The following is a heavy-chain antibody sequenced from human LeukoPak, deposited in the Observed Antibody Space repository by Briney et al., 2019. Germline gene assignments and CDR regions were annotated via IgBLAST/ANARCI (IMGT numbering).Heavy chain of an antibody. D-gene: IGHD6-13*01. V-gene: IGHV3-21*01. CDR2: ISSSSSYI. CDR1: GFTFSSYS. J-gene: IGHJ4*02. Sequence: PGGSLRLSCAASGFTFSSYSMNWVRQAPGKGLEWVSSISSSSSYIYYADSVKGRFTISRDNAKNSLYLQMNSLRAEDTAVYYCARDHSSWYHLLDYWGQGTLVTVSS. CDR3: ARDHSSWYHLLDY.